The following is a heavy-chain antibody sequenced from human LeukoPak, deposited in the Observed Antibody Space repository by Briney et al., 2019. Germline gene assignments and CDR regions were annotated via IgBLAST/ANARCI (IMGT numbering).Heavy chain of an antibody. Sequence: ASVKVSCKASGYTFTSYDINWVRQATGQGLEWMGWMNPNSGGTNYAQKFQGRVTMTRDTSISTAYMELSRLRSDDTAVYYCARDSAPAMPYYFDYWGQGTLVTVSS. V-gene: IGHV1-2*02. J-gene: IGHJ4*02. CDR3: ARDSAPAMPYYFDY. D-gene: IGHD2-2*01. CDR2: MNPNSGGT. CDR1: GYTFTSYD.